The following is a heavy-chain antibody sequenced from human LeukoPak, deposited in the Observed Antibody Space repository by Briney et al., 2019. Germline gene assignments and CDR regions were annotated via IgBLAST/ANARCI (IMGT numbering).Heavy chain of an antibody. CDR1: GGTFSSYA. CDR3: ARVGVTIFGVVISDAFDI. V-gene: IGHV1-8*03. Sequence: ASVKVSCKASGGTFSSYAISWVRQAPGQGLEWMGWMNPNNGNTGYAQKFQGRVTITRNTSISTAYMELSSLRSEDTAVYYCARVGVTIFGVVISDAFDIWGQGTMDTVSS. J-gene: IGHJ3*02. D-gene: IGHD3-3*01. CDR2: MNPNNGNT.